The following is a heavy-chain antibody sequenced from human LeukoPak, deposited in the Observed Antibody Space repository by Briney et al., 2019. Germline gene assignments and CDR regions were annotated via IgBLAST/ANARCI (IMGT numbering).Heavy chain of an antibody. CDR1: GFTFDTYA. V-gene: IGHV3-64*02. Sequence: GGSLRLSCAASGFTFDTYAINWVRQAPGKGLEYVSGISDNGDSTYSADSVKGRFTVSRDNSKDTLFLQMGSLRVEDMALYYCARDRYCSKTTCSRRYFDYWGQGTLVTVSS. CDR2: ISDNGDST. CDR3: ARDRYCSKTTCSRRYFDY. J-gene: IGHJ4*02. D-gene: IGHD2-2*01.